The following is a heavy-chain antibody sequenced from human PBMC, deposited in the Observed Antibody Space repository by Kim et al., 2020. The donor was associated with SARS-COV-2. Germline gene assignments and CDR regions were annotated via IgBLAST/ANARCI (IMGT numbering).Heavy chain of an antibody. J-gene: IGHJ4*02. CDR3: AKGTWPSYYFDY. V-gene: IGHV3-30*18. D-gene: IGHD2-8*01. CDR2: ISYDGSNK. CDR1: GFTFSSYG. Sequence: GGSLRLSCAASGFTFSSYGMHWVRQAPGKGLEWVAVISYDGSNKYYADSVKGRFTISRDNSKNTLYLQMNSLRAEDTAVYYCAKGTWPSYYFDYWGQGTLVTVSS.